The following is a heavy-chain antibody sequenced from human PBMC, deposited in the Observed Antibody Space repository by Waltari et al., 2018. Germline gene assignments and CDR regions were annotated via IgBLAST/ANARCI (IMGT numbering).Heavy chain of an antibody. CDR3: ARISWGSRVLAAPFDY. D-gene: IGHD2-15*01. CDR1: GFPFSRYW. CDR2: INSDGSST. J-gene: IGHJ4*02. V-gene: IGHV3-74*01. Sequence: EVQLVESGGGLVQPGGSLRLSCAASGFPFSRYWMHWVRQAPGKGLVWVSRINSDGSSTSYADSVKGRFTISRDNAKNTLYLQMNSLRAEDTAVYYCARISWGSRVLAAPFDYWGQGTLVTVSS.